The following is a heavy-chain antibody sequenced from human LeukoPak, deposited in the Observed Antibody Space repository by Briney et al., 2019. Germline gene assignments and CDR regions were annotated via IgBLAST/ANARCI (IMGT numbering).Heavy chain of an antibody. CDR1: GYTLTELS. D-gene: IGHD3-16*02. V-gene: IGHV1-24*01. J-gene: IGHJ4*02. CDR3: ATAHYVWGSYRYFDY. Sequence: ASVKVSCKVSGYTLTELSMHWVGQAPGKGLEWMGGFDPEDGETIYAQKFQGRVTMTEDTSTDTAYMELSSLRSEDTAVYYCATAHYVWGSYRYFDYWGQGTLVTVSS. CDR2: FDPEDGET.